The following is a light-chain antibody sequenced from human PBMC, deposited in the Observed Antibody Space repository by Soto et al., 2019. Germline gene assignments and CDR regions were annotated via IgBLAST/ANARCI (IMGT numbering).Light chain of an antibody. CDR3: QQTFYPPLT. V-gene: IGKV1-39*01. J-gene: IGKJ4*01. Sequence: DIQMTQSPSSLSASVGDRVSITCRASQSIISYLNWYQQKPGKAPNLLIYAASSLQTGVPSRFSGSRSGSDFTLTISSLQPKDFATYYCQQTFYPPLTFGGGTKVES. CDR1: QSIISY. CDR2: AAS.